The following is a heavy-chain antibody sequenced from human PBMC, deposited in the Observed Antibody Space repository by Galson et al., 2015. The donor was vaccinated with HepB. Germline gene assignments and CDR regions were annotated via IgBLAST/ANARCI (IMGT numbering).Heavy chain of an antibody. D-gene: IGHD3-10*01. Sequence: SLRLSCAASGFTVSSNYMSWVRQAPGKGLEWVSVIYSGTSTYCADSVKGRFTISRDNSKNTLYLQMDSLRAEDTAVYYCARAVQRGAIILWGQGTLVTVSS. CDR2: IYSGTST. J-gene: IGHJ4*02. CDR1: GFTVSSNY. CDR3: ARAVQRGAIIL. V-gene: IGHV3-66*01.